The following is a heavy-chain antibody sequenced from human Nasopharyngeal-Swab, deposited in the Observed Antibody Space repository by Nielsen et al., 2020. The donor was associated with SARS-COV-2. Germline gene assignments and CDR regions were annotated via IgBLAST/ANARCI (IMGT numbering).Heavy chain of an antibody. V-gene: IGHV1-46*01. CDR2: INPADDYT. D-gene: IGHD5/OR15-5a*01. CDR3: ARDEIEGEDVYDFDY. J-gene: IGHJ4*02. Sequence: ASVKVSCKTSGYSFSNYYIHWVRQAPGQGLEWMGLINPADDYTEYAQILHGRVTMTKDASASTVYMDLRSLRSEDTAVYYCARDEIEGEDVYDFDYWGQGTLVTVSS. CDR1: GYSFSNYY.